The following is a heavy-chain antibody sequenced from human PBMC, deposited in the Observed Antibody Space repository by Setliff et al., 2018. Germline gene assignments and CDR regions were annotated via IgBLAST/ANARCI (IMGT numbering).Heavy chain of an antibody. D-gene: IGHD3-16*02. CDR3: ARDLYDYVWGTYRYHDAFDI. CDR1: GGSISSSSYY. V-gene: IGHV4-39*07. Sequence: SETLSLTCTVSGGSISSSSYYWGWIRQPPGKGLEWIGSIYYRGSTYYNPPLKSRVTISIDTSKNQFSLKLSSVTAADTAVYYCARDLYDYVWGTYRYHDAFDIWGQGTMVTVSS. J-gene: IGHJ3*02. CDR2: IYYRGST.